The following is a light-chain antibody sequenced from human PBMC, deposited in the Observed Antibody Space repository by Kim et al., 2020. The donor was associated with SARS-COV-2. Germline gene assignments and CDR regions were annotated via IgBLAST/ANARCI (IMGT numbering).Light chain of an antibody. Sequence: ASVGDRVTITCRASQGVSRALAWYQQRPGKAPKLLIYDASSLKSGVPSRFSGSGSGTDFTLTINSLQPEDFATYYCQQFTYYPVTFGQGTRLEIK. CDR3: QQFTYYPVT. CDR1: QGVSRA. CDR2: DAS. J-gene: IGKJ5*01. V-gene: IGKV1D-13*01.